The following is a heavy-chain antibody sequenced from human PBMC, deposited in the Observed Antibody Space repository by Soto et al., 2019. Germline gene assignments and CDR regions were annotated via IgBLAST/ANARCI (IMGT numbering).Heavy chain of an antibody. J-gene: IGHJ4*02. CDR1: GGTFSSYT. CDR3: ARTFYGDYKDYYFDY. CDR2: IIPILGIA. Sequence: QVQLVQSGAEVKKPGSSVKVSCKASGGTFSSYTISWVRQAPEQGLEWMGRIIPILGIANYAQKFQGRVTITADKSTSTAYMELSSLRSEDTAVYYCARTFYGDYKDYYFDYWGQGTLVTVSS. D-gene: IGHD4-17*01. V-gene: IGHV1-69*02.